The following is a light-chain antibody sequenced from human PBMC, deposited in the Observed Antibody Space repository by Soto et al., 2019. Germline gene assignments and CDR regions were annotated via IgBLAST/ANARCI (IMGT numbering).Light chain of an antibody. J-gene: IGLJ1*01. V-gene: IGLV2-8*01. Sequence: QSVLTQPPSASGSPGQSVTISCTGTKNDIGVYDFVSWYQHHPGKAPRLIIYEVVQRPSGVPDRFSGSKSGNTASLTVSGLQAADEAAYFCTSSTTGSPYVFGNGTKVTV. CDR2: EVV. CDR1: KNDIGVYDF. CDR3: TSSTTGSPYV.